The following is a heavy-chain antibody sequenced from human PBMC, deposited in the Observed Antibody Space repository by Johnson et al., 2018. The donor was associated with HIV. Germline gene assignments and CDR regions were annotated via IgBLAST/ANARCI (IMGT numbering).Heavy chain of an antibody. CDR3: AKDEEGYWMGGSCYANAFDI. D-gene: IGHD2-15*01. J-gene: IGHJ3*02. CDR1: GFTFSSYG. CDR2: IRYDGSNK. V-gene: IGHV3-30*02. Sequence: QVQLVESGGGVVQPGGSLRLSCAASGFTFSSYGMHWVRQAPGKGLEWVAFIRYDGSNKYYADSVKGRFTISRDNSKNTLYLQMNSLRAEDTAVYYCAKDEEGYWMGGSCYANAFDIWGQGTTVTVSS.